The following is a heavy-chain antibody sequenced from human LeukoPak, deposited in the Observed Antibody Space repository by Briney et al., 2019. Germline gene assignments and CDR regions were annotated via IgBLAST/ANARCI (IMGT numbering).Heavy chain of an antibody. J-gene: IGHJ6*02. Sequence: GGSLRLSCAASGFTFSSYSMNWVRQAPGKGLVWVSRINSDGSSTSYADSVKGRFIISRDNAKNTLYLQMNSLRAEDTAVYYCASHSSAYYYDSSGPNGMDVWGQGTTVTVSS. CDR1: GFTFSSYS. CDR3: ASHSSAYYYDSSGPNGMDV. CDR2: INSDGSST. D-gene: IGHD3-22*01. V-gene: IGHV3-74*01.